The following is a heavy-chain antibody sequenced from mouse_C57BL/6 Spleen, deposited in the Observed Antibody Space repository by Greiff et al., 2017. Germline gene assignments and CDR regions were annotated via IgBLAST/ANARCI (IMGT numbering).Heavy chain of an antibody. D-gene: IGHD1-1*01. Sequence: QVQLQQSGAELVRPGASVTLSCKASGYTFTDYEMHWVKQTPVHGLEWIGAIDPETGGTAYNQKFEGKAILTADKSSSTAYMELRSLTSEDSAVYYCTTYYGSSFWFAYWGQGTLVTVSA. CDR2: IDPETGGT. V-gene: IGHV1-15*01. CDR3: TTYYGSSFWFAY. J-gene: IGHJ3*01. CDR1: GYTFTDYE.